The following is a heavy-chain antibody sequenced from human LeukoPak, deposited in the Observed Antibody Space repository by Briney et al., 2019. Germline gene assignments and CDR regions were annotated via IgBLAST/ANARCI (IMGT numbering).Heavy chain of an antibody. V-gene: IGHV3-66*01. CDR3: ARSGTLWNYPLFDY. CDR2: IYSGGST. CDR1: GFTVSSNY. J-gene: IGHJ4*02. Sequence: PGGSLRLSCAASGFTVSSNYMSWVRQAPGKGLEWVSVIYSGGSTYYADSVKGRFTISRDNSKNTLYLQMNSLRAEDTAVYYCARSGTLWNYPLFDYWGQGTLVTVSS. D-gene: IGHD1-7*01.